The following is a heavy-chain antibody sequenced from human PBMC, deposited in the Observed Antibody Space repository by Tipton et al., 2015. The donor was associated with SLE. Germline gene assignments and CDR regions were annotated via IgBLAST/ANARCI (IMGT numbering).Heavy chain of an antibody. CDR3: ARGQVAAAGRFDP. CDR2: INPNSGGT. V-gene: IGHV1-2*02. CDR1: GYTFTGYY. J-gene: IGHJ5*02. D-gene: IGHD6-19*01. Sequence: QGQLVQSGPEVKKPGASVKVSCKASGYTFTGYYMHWVRQAPGQGLEWMGWINPNSGGTNYAQRFQGRVTMTRDTSISTAYMELSRLRSDDAAVYYCARGQVAAAGRFDPWGQGTLVTVSS.